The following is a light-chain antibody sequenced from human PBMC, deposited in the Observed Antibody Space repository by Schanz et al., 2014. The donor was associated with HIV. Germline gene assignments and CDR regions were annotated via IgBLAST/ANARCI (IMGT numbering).Light chain of an antibody. J-gene: IGLJ3*02. Sequence: QSALPQPASVSGSPGQSITISCTGTSSDVGGYNLVSWYQHHPDKAPKLIIYEGTKRPSGVSDRFSGSKSGNTASLTISGLQAEDEADYYCATWDDSLKGWVFGGGTKLTVL. CDR1: SSDVGGYNL. CDR3: ATWDDSLKGWV. V-gene: IGLV2-14*02. CDR2: EGT.